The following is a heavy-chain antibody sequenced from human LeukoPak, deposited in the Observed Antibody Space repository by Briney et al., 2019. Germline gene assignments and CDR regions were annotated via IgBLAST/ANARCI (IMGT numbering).Heavy chain of an antibody. CDR1: GFTVSSNY. CDR2: IYSGGST. V-gene: IGHV3-66*01. D-gene: IGHD3-9*01. Sequence: GGSLRLSCAASGFTVSSNYMSWVRQAPGKGLEWISVIYSGGSTYYADSVKGRVTISSDNSKNTLYLQMNSLRAEDTAVYYCASGGILRYFDWLLGPHYFDYWGQGTLVTVSS. J-gene: IGHJ4*02. CDR3: ASGGILRYFDWLLGPHYFDY.